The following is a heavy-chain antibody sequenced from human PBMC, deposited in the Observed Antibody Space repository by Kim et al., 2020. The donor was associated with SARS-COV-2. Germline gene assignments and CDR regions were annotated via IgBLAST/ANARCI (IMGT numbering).Heavy chain of an antibody. CDR1: GFTFSSYA. D-gene: IGHD3-3*01. V-gene: IGHV3-23*01. CDR3: AKGVEFWSCYYRVPYYSYGMDV. Sequence: GGSLRLSCAASGFTFSSYAMSWVRQAPGKGLEWVSAISGSGGSTYYADSVKGRFTISRDNSKNALYLQMNSLRAEVTAVYYCAKGVEFWSCYYRVPYYSYGMDVWGQGTTVTVS. J-gene: IGHJ6*02. CDR2: ISGSGGST.